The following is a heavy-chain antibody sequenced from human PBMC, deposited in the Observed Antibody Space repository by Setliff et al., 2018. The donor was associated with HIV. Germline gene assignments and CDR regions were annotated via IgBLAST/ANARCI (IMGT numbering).Heavy chain of an antibody. CDR2: IYPSDSDT. D-gene: IGHD3-16*01. J-gene: IGHJ3*01. CDR1: VYGFTNNW. V-gene: IGHV5-51*01. CDR3: ARRAGTLDNDYFDL. Sequence: GESLKISCKGSVYGFTNNWIARVRQMPGKGLEWMGVIYPSDSDTRYSPSFQGQVTLSVDKSINTAYLQWSSLRPSDSAIYYCARRAGTLDNDYFDLWGQGTKVTVSS.